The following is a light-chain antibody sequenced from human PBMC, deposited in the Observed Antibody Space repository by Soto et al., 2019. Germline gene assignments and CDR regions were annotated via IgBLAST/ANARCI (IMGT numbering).Light chain of an antibody. CDR1: SGSVSTNYY. Sequence: QAVVTQEPSVSVSPGGTVTLTCGLSSGSVSTNYYPSWYQQTPGQAPRTLICNTNTRSSGVPDRFSGSILGNKAALTITGAEEDDESDYYCVLFRGSGIYVFGSGTKLTVL. V-gene: IGLV8-61*01. CDR3: VLFRGSGIYV. CDR2: NTN. J-gene: IGLJ1*01.